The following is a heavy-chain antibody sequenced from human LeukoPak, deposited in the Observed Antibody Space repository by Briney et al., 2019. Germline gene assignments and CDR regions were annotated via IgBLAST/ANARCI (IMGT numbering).Heavy chain of an antibody. CDR1: VYTFTSYG. V-gene: IGHV1-69*06. Sequence: SVKVSCKASVYTFTSYGISWVLQAPGQGLEWMGGIIPLFGTPDYAQKFQDRLTITAYKSTSTAYMELRSLRSEDTAVYYCASATLRCSGGSCYEMDVWGKGTTVTVSS. D-gene: IGHD2-15*01. J-gene: IGHJ6*03. CDR3: ASATLRCSGGSCYEMDV. CDR2: IIPLFGTP.